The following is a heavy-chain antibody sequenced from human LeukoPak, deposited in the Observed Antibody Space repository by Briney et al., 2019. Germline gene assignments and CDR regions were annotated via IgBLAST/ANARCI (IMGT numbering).Heavy chain of an antibody. V-gene: IGHV3-74*01. Sequence: GGSLRLSCAASGFTFSSYWMHWVRQAPGKGLVWVSRINSDGSTTNYADSVKGRFTISRDNSKNTLYLQMNSLRAEDTAVYYCAKDRTISTSSYGDFDYWGQGTLVTVSS. CDR2: INSDGSTT. J-gene: IGHJ4*02. D-gene: IGHD2-2*01. CDR3: AKDRTISTSSYGDFDY. CDR1: GFTFSSYW.